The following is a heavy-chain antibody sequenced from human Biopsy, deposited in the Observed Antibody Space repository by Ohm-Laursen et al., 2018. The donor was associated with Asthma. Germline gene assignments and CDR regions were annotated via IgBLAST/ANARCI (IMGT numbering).Heavy chain of an antibody. V-gene: IGHV4-59*01. CDR2: VYWTGST. D-gene: IGHD6-19*01. Sequence: SGTLSLTCCVYGGSIRSFYWSWIRQSPEKGLEWMGYVYWTGSTNYNPSLKSRITMSVDTSKNRMFLELTSVTAADTAIYYCVRAVRNEQWLAPFDSWGQGKPVTVSS. CDR3: VRAVRNEQWLAPFDS. J-gene: IGHJ4*02. CDR1: GGSIRSFY.